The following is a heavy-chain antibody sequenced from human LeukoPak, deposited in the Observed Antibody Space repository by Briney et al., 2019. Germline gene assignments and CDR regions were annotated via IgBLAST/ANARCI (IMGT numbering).Heavy chain of an antibody. D-gene: IGHD3-22*01. V-gene: IGHV4-59*01. CDR1: GGSISSYY. J-gene: IGHJ5*02. CDR3: ARDSSDSSGYYYWFDP. Sequence: SETLSLTCTVSGGSISSYYWSWIRQPPGKGLEGSGYIYYSGSTNYNPSLKSRVTISVDTSKNQFSLKLSSVTAADTAVYYCARDSSDSSGYYYWFDPWGQGTLVTVSS. CDR2: IYYSGST.